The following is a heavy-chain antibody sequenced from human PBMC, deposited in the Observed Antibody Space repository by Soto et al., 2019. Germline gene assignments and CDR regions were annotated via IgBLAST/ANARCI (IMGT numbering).Heavy chain of an antibody. J-gene: IGHJ4*02. V-gene: IGHV3-66*01. CDR3: ARIPLPRYCSSTSCRVSPHFDY. Sequence: GGSLRLSCAASGFTVSSNYMSWVRQAPGKGLEWVSVIYSGGSTYYADSVKGRFTISRDNSKNTLYLQMNSLRAEDTAVYYCARIPLPRYCSSTSCRVSPHFDYWGQGTLVTVSS. D-gene: IGHD2-2*01. CDR2: IYSGGST. CDR1: GFTVSSNY.